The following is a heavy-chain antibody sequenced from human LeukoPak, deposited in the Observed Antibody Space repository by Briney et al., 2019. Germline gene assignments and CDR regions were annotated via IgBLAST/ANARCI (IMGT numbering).Heavy chain of an antibody. CDR1: GGSISSYY. CDR2: IYYSGST. D-gene: IGHD1-1*01. Sequence: SETPSLTCTVSGGSISSYYWSWIRQPPGKGLEWIGYIYYSGSTNYNPSLKSRVTISVDTSKNQFSLKLSSVTAADTAVYYCARDPAGPGTPGAFDIWGQGTMVTVSS. V-gene: IGHV4-59*01. J-gene: IGHJ3*02. CDR3: ARDPAGPGTPGAFDI.